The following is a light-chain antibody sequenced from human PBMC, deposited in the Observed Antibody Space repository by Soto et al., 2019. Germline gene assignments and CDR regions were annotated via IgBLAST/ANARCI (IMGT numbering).Light chain of an antibody. V-gene: IGLV2-11*01. Sequence: QPVLTQPRSVSGSPGQSVTISCTGTSSDVGGYNYVSWYQQHPGKAPKLMIFDVSKRPSGVPDRFSGSKSGNTASLTISGLQAEDEPDYYCCSYAGSFVVFGGGTKLTVL. CDR3: CSYAGSFVV. J-gene: IGLJ2*01. CDR1: SSDVGGYNY. CDR2: DVS.